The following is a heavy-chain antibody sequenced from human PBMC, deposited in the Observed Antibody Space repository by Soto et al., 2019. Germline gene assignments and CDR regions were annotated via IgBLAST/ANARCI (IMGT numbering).Heavy chain of an antibody. CDR1: RFTFEDYG. CDR2: ISWNSGSI. CDR3: AKVSTTHTFGPLDP. Sequence: YLRLSCAASRFTFEDYGMHWVRQSPGKGLEWVSGISWNSGSIGYADSVKGRFIISRDNAKNSLYLQMNNLRPEDTAFYFCAKVSTTHTFGPLDPWGQGTLVTGSS. J-gene: IGHJ5*02. D-gene: IGHD1-1*01. V-gene: IGHV3-9*01.